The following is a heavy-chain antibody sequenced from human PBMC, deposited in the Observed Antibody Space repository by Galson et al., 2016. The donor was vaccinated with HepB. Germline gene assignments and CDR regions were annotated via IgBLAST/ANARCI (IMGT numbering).Heavy chain of an antibody. CDR1: GFTFSHNG. J-gene: IGHJ4*02. CDR2: VSYDGGAK. CDR3: ATRRGDCTGDACLL. Sequence: SLRLSCAASGFTFSHNGMHWVRQAPGKGLEWVALVSYDGGAKDYADSVKGRFSISRDNSRNTLDLQMNSLKPEDTAVYYCATRRGDCTGDACLLWGQGTLVTVSS. V-gene: IGHV3-30*03. D-gene: IGHD2-8*02.